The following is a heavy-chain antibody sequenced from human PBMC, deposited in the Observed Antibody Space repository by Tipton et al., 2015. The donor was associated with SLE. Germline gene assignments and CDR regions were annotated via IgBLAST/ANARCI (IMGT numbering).Heavy chain of an antibody. V-gene: IGHV1-18*01. Sequence: QLVQSGPEVKKPGASVKVSCKASGFTFTTSTISWVRQAPGQGLEWVGWVNSYNGNTNYAQKLQGRVTMTTDTSTSTAYMDLRSLRSEDTAVYYCAMALAGTLFFDYWGQGALVTVSS. CDR2: VNSYNGNT. CDR3: AMALAGTLFFDY. D-gene: IGHD1/OR15-1a*01. CDR1: GFTFTTST. J-gene: IGHJ4*02.